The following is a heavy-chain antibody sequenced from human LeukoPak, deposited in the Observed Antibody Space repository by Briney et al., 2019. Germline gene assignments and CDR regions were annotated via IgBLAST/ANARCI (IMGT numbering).Heavy chain of an antibody. J-gene: IGHJ6*03. CDR1: GYTFTSYG. CDR3: ASSGFIVVVPAAISVSSVGRSYYMDV. Sequence: GASVKVSCKASGYTFTSYGISWVRQAPGQGLEWMGWISAYNGNTNYAQKLQGRVTMTTDTSTSTAYMELSSLRSEDTAVYYCASSGFIVVVPAAISVSSVGRSYYMDVWGKGTTVTVSS. V-gene: IGHV1-18*01. D-gene: IGHD2-2*01. CDR2: ISAYNGNT.